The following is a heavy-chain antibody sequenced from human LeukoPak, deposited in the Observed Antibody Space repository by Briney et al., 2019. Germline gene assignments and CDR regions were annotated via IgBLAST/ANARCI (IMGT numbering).Heavy chain of an antibody. D-gene: IGHD3-10*01. Sequence: NPSQTLSLTCTVSGGSISSGSYYWSWIRQPAGKGLEWIGRIYTSGSTNYNPSLKSRVTISVDTSKNQFSLKLSSVTAADTAVYSGARARRIRGYFDFWGRGTWSLSPQ. CDR1: GGSISSGSYY. CDR3: ARARRIRGYFDF. CDR2: IYTSGST. J-gene: IGHJ2*01. V-gene: IGHV4-61*02.